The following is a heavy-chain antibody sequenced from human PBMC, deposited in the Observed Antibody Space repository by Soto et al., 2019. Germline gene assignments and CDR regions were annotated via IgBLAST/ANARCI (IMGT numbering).Heavy chain of an antibody. CDR2: VYYTGDT. CDR3: VRQGIDYLHGLVDV. J-gene: IGHJ6*02. CDR1: SGPDSSHN. D-gene: IGHD1-26*01. Sequence: QVELQQSGPGLVKPSGTLSLTCTVSSGPDSSHNWGWIRQTPGRGLEWIGYVYYTGDTSYNPSLKSRATISAATATQIIYLTLSSVTAADTAVDYCVRQGIDYLHGLVDVWVQWTTVSVSS. V-gene: IGHV4-59*08.